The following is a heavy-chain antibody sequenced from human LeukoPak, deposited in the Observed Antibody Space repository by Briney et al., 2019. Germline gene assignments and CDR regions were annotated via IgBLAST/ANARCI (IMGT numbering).Heavy chain of an antibody. CDR2: IKSKTDGGTT. CDR1: GFTFSNAW. V-gene: IGHV3-15*01. Sequence: GGSLRLSCAASGFTFSNAWMSWVRQAPGKGLEWVGRIKSKTDGGTTDYAAPVKGRFTISRDDSKNTLYLQMNSLRAEDTAVYYCAKGALWSPSRGVYWGQGTLVTVSS. D-gene: IGHD3-3*01. CDR3: AKGALWSPSRGVY. J-gene: IGHJ4*02.